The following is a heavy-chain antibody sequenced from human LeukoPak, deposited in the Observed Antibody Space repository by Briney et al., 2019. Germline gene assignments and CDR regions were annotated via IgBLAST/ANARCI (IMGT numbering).Heavy chain of an antibody. J-gene: IGHJ6*03. D-gene: IGHD4-17*01. Sequence: GGSLRLSCAASGFTFSSYGMHWVRQAPGKGLEWVAFIRYDGSNKYYADSVKGRFTISRDNSKNTLYLQMNSLRAEDTAVYYCAKDYGDYPYYYYYMDVWGKGTTVTISS. CDR3: AKDYGDYPYYYYYMDV. CDR1: GFTFSSYG. V-gene: IGHV3-30*02. CDR2: IRYDGSNK.